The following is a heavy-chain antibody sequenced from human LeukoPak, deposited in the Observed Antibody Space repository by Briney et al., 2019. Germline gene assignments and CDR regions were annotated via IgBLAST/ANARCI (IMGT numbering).Heavy chain of an antibody. CDR1: GFTFSSYA. CDR2: ISGSGGST. Sequence: VGSLRLSCAASGFTFSSYAMSWVRQAPGKGLEWVSAISGSGGSTYYADSVKGRFTISRDNSKNTLYLQMNSLRAEDTAVYYCAKTLYDFWSGYYGPFDYWGQGTLVTVSS. CDR3: AKTLYDFWSGYYGPFDY. D-gene: IGHD3-3*01. J-gene: IGHJ4*02. V-gene: IGHV3-23*01.